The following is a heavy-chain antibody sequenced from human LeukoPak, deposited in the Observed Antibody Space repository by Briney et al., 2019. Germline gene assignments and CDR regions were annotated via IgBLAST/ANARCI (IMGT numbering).Heavy chain of an antibody. Sequence: AGSLRLSCAASGFTFSSYSMNWVRQAPGKGLEWVSSISSSSSYIYYADSVKGRFTISRDNAKNSLYLQMNSLRAEDTAVYYCARDPDVGWNWFDPWGQGTLVTVSS. V-gene: IGHV3-21*06. J-gene: IGHJ5*02. CDR3: ARDPDVGWNWFDP. CDR2: ISSSSSYI. D-gene: IGHD1-14*01. CDR1: GFTFSSYS.